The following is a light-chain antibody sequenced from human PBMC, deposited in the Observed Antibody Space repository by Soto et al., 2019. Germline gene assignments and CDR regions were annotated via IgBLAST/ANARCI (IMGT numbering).Light chain of an antibody. V-gene: IGKV3D-20*02. CDR2: GAS. Sequence: EIVLTQSPGTLSLSPGERATLYCRASQSVSSSYLAWYQQKPGQAHRLLIYGASNRAAGIPARFSGSGSGTDFTLTISSLEPEDFAIYYCQQRQYWPTITCGQGTRLEIK. J-gene: IGKJ5*01. CDR3: QQRQYWPTIT. CDR1: QSVSSSY.